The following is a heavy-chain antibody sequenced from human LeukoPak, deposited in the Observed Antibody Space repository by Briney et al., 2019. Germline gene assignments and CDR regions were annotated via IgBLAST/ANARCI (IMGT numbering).Heavy chain of an antibody. V-gene: IGHV5-51*01. CDR3: ARLQGAYCSGGRCYSDY. J-gene: IGHJ4*02. Sequence: GESLKISCKGSGYSFTSYWIGWVRQMPGKGLEWMGIIYPGDSDTRYSPSFQGQVTISADKSISTAYLQWSSLKASDTAMYYCARLQGAYCSGGRCYSDYWGQGTLVTVSS. CDR2: IYPGDSDT. CDR1: GYSFTSYW. D-gene: IGHD2-15*01.